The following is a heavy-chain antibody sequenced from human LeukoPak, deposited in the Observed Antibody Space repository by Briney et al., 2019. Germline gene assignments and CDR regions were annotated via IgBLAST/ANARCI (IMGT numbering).Heavy chain of an antibody. CDR2: ISGSGGST. Sequence: GGSLRLSCAASGFTFSSYDMSWVRQAPGKGLEWVSAISGSGGSTYYADSVKGRFTISRDNSKNTLYLQMNSLRAEDTAVYYCAKCYDSSGYYYQLIDYWGQGTLVTVSS. CDR1: GFTFSSYD. D-gene: IGHD3-22*01. J-gene: IGHJ4*02. CDR3: AKCYDSSGYYYQLIDY. V-gene: IGHV3-23*01.